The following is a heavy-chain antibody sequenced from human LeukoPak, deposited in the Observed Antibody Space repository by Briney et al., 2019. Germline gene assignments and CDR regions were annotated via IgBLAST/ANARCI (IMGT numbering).Heavy chain of an antibody. CDR2: IDPSDSYT. CDR3: ARATSYGDYVGY. D-gene: IGHD4-17*01. CDR1: VYSFTSYW. J-gene: IGHJ4*02. Sequence: GESLKISCKGSVYSFTSYWISWVRQMPGKGLEWMGRIDPSDSYTNYSPSFQGHVTISADKSISTAYLQWSSLKASDTAMYCCARATSYGDYVGYWGQGTLVTVSS. V-gene: IGHV5-10-1*01.